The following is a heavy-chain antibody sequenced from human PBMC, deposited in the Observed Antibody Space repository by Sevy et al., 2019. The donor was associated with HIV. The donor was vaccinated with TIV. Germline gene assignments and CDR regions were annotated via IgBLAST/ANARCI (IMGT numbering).Heavy chain of an antibody. Sequence: SETLSLTCAVYGGSFSGYYWSWIRQPPGKGLEWIGEINHSGSTNYNPSLKSRVTISVDTSKNQFSLKLSSVTAADTAVYYCARGVGMDYSNYQYFDYWGQGTLVTVSS. CDR1: GGSFSGYY. CDR3: ARGVGMDYSNYQYFDY. V-gene: IGHV4-34*01. CDR2: INHSGST. D-gene: IGHD4-4*01. J-gene: IGHJ4*02.